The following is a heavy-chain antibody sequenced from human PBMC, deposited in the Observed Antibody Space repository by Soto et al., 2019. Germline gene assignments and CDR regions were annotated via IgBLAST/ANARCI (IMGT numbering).Heavy chain of an antibody. CDR3: ARGDGRGRSGFYYYYGMDV. D-gene: IGHD6-25*01. V-gene: IGHV1-46*01. J-gene: IGHJ6*02. CDR2: ISPYDGST. CDR1: GFTFTNYF. Sequence: QVHLVQSGAEVKKPGASVKVSCKASGFTFTNYFFHWVRQAPRQGLEWMGIISPYDGSTNYVQRLLGRVTMTSDTSTSTVYMELSSLRSEDTAVYYCARGDGRGRSGFYYYYGMDVLGHGTTVTVSS.